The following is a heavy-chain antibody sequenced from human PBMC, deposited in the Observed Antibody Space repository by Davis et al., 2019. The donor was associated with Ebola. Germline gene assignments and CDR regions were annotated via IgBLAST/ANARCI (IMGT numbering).Heavy chain of an antibody. Sequence: GSLKISCAVSGFPFSSYAMSWVRQAPGRGLEWVSALNDGGGNTYYADSVKGRFTISRDNSKNTLYLQMNSLRAEDTAVYYCAKAYGIAVAGTNRVFDYWGQGTLVTVSS. V-gene: IGHV3-23*01. CDR1: GFPFSSYA. CDR2: LNDGGGNT. CDR3: AKAYGIAVAGTNRVFDY. J-gene: IGHJ4*02. D-gene: IGHD6-19*01.